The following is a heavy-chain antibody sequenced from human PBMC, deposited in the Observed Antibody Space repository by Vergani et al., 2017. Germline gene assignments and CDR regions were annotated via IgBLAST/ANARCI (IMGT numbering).Heavy chain of an antibody. CDR2: IRNKAYGGTT. D-gene: IGHD5-18*01. CDR3: SRGRGYIFCYSDY. CDR1: GFSFGDYA. Sequence: EVQLVESGGGLVPPGRSLRLSCAASGFSFGDYAMTWVRQAPGRGLEWVAFIRNKAYGGTTEYAASVKGRFTISRDDSKRLAYLQLSGLKTEDTAVYFCSRGRGYIFCYSDYWGQGTLVTDSS. J-gene: IGHJ4*02. V-gene: IGHV3-49*04.